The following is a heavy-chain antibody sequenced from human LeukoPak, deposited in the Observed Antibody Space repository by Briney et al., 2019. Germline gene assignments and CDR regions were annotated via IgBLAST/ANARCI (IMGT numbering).Heavy chain of an antibody. V-gene: IGHV3-30*02. Sequence: PGGSLRLSCAASGFTFSSYGMHWVRQAPGKGLDWVAFIRSDGSTKYYADSVKGRFTISRDNSKNTLYLQMNSLRAEDTAVYYCARDSSGGYYEEAEETFFDYWGQGTLVTVSS. CDR1: GFTFSSYG. J-gene: IGHJ4*02. D-gene: IGHD3-22*01. CDR3: ARDSSGGYYEEAEETFFDY. CDR2: IRSDGSTK.